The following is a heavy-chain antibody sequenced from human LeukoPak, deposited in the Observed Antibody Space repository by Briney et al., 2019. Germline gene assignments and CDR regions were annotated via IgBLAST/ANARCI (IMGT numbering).Heavy chain of an antibody. V-gene: IGHV3-21*01. CDR2: ISSSSSYI. CDR3: ARRGSYYYDSSGYPDY. CDR1: GFTFSSNA. Sequence: GGSLRLSCAGSGFTFSSNAMSWVRQAPGKGLERVSSISSSSSYIYYADSVKGRFTISRDNAKNSLYLQMNSLRAEDTAVYYCARRGSYYYDSSGYPDYWGQGTLVTVSS. J-gene: IGHJ4*02. D-gene: IGHD3-22*01.